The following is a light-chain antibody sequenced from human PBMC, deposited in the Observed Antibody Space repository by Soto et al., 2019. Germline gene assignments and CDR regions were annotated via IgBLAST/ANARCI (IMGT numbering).Light chain of an antibody. J-gene: IGKJ2*01. CDR2: GAS. V-gene: IGKV3-20*01. Sequence: VVLTQSPGTLSLSPGERATLSCRASQSVRSNYLAWYQQRPGQAPRLVFYGASNRAAGIPDRFSGSGSGTDFTLTISRLEPEDFAVYYCQQYGTSPYTFGQGTRLEIK. CDR3: QQYGTSPYT. CDR1: QSVRSNY.